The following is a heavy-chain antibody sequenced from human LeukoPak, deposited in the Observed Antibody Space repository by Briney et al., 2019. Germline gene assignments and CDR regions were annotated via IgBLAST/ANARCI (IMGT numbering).Heavy chain of an antibody. CDR1: GYSFTTYW. V-gene: IGHV5-10-1*01. CDR2: VDPSDSYS. CDR3: ARSANPGYYNGMDV. Sequence: GESLKIFCKGSGYSFTTYWISWVRQMPGKGLEWMGRVDPSDSYSNYSPSIQCHVTISADKSIRTAYLQWSSLKASDIAIYYCARSANPGYYNGMDVWGQGTTVTVSS. J-gene: IGHJ6*02. D-gene: IGHD1-14*01.